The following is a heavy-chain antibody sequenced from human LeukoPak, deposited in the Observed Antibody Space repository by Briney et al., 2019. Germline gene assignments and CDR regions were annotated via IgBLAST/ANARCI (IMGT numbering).Heavy chain of an antibody. J-gene: IGHJ4*02. CDR2: IYTSGST. Sequence: PSETLSLTCTVSGDSISSYYWSWIRQPAGKGLEWIGRIYTSGSTNYNPSLKSRVTMSVDTSKNQFSLKLSSVTAADTAVYYCARTAGSSWFYYFDYWGQGTLVTVSS. V-gene: IGHV4-4*07. CDR1: GDSISSYY. CDR3: ARTAGSSWFYYFDY. D-gene: IGHD6-13*01.